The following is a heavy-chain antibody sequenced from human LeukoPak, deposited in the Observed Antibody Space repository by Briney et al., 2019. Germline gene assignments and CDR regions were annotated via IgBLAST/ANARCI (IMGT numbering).Heavy chain of an antibody. Sequence: ASVKVSCKASGYTFTSYAMHWVRQAPGQRLEWMGWINAGNGNTKYSQEFQGRVTITRDTSASTAYMELSSLRSEDMAVYYCARSSYYYDSSGYYWVDWFDPWGQGTRVTVSS. CDR1: GYTFTSYA. J-gene: IGHJ5*02. V-gene: IGHV1-3*03. D-gene: IGHD3-22*01. CDR3: ARSSYYYDSSGYYWVDWFDP. CDR2: INAGNGNT.